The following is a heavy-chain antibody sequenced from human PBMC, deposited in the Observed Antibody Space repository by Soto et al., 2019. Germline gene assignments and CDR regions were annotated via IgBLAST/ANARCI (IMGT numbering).Heavy chain of an antibody. D-gene: IGHD3-10*01. CDR1: GGSISSYY. Sequence: SETLSLTCTVSGGSISSYYWSWIRQPPGKGLEWIGYIYYSGSTNYNPSLKSRVTISVDTSKNQFSLKLSSVTAADPAVYYCARHYYGSGRRDYWGQGTLVTVSS. V-gene: IGHV4-59*08. CDR2: IYYSGST. J-gene: IGHJ4*02. CDR3: ARHYYGSGRRDY.